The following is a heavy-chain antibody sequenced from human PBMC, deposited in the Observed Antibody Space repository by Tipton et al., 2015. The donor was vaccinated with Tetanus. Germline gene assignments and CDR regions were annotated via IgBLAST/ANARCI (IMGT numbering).Heavy chain of an antibody. J-gene: IGHJ2*01. V-gene: IGHV4-61*01. D-gene: IGHD4-23*01. Sequence: TLSLTCAVSGVSIRSSTYFWSWIRQSPGQGLEWIGLIYYSGSTSYNPPLKSRVTISVDTSKNQLSLKLTSVTAADTAVYYCATMTPVDWYFDLWGRGTLVTVPS. CDR1: GVSIRSSTYF. CDR3: ATMTPVDWYFDL. CDR2: IYYSGST.